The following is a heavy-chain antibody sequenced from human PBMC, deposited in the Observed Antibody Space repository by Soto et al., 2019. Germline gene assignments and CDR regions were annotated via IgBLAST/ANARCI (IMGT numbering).Heavy chain of an antibody. D-gene: IGHD2-15*01. Sequence: GSLRLSCRASGFTFSSSAITWVRQPPGQGLEWVASISDSGGSGGGTYYADSVKGRFTIYRDNSNNTLYLQVDSLRGADTAIYYCARAKAVVVAALGIWGQGTMVTVSS. J-gene: IGHJ3*02. CDR1: GFTFSSSA. CDR2: ISDSGGSGGGT. CDR3: ARAKAVVVAALGI. V-gene: IGHV3-23*01.